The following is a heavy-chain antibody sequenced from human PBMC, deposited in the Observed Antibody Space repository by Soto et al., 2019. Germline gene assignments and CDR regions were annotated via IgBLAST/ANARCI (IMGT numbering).Heavy chain of an antibody. CDR1: GYSFTSYW. J-gene: IGHJ3*02. CDR3: ARYDLKQTAGSWDALEM. Sequence: PGESLKISCKGSGYSFTSYWIGWVRQMPGKGLEWMGIIYPGDSDTRYSPSFQGQVTISADKSISTAYLQWSRLKASGPAMDYCARYDLKQTAGSWDALEMWGEVTMVSV. CDR2: IYPGDSDT. V-gene: IGHV5-51*01. D-gene: IGHD3-10*01.